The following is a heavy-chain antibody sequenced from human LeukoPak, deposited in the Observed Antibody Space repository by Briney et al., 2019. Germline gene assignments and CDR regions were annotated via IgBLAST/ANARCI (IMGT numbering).Heavy chain of an antibody. J-gene: IGHJ4*02. CDR1: GFTFSSYS. D-gene: IGHD5-12*01. CDR2: ISSSSSYI. V-gene: IGHV3-21*01. Sequence: PGGSLRLSCAASGFTFSSYSMNWVRQAPGKGLEWVSSISSSSSYIYYADSVKGRFTISRDNAKNSLYLQMNSLRAEDTAVYYCARDSHIVIPRYYFDYWGQGTLVTVSS. CDR3: ARDSHIVIPRYYFDY.